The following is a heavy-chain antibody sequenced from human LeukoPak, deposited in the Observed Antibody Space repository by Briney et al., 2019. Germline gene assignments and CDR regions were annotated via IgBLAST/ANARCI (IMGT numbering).Heavy chain of an antibody. CDR2: TYYRSKWYN. D-gene: IGHD3-16*01. Sequence: SQTLSLTCAISGDSLSSNSATWNWVRQSPSRGLEWLGRTYYRSKWYNDYAVSVKGRVTINPDASKKQFSLQLNSVTPEDTAMYYCARGNGYPFDYWGQGTLVTVAS. CDR3: ARGNGYPFDY. J-gene: IGHJ4*02. CDR1: GDSLSSNSAT. V-gene: IGHV6-1*01.